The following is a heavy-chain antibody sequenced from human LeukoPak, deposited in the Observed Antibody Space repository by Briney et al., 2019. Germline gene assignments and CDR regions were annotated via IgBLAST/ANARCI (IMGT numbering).Heavy chain of an antibody. D-gene: IGHD1-26*01. CDR2: INSDGSST. CDR1: GFIFSSYW. CDR3: ARVGFPRYFDY. V-gene: IGHV3-74*01. Sequence: GGSLRLSCAASGFIFSSYWMHRVRQAPGKGLVWVSRINSDGSSTSYADSVKGRFTISRDNAKNTLYLQMNSLRAEDTAVYYCARVGFPRYFDYWGQGTLVTVSS. J-gene: IGHJ4*02.